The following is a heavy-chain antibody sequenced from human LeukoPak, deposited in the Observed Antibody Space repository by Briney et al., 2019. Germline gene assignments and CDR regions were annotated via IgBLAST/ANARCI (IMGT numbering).Heavy chain of an antibody. J-gene: IGHJ3*01. V-gene: IGHV3-7*01. CDR3: ARPRYCSSISCYFHAFDV. D-gene: IGHD2-2*01. CDR2: IKEDGSEE. Sequence: GGSLRLSCAASGFNFNTFGMTWVRQAPGKGLEWVANIKEDGSEEYYVDPVKGRFTISRDNAKNSLYLQMNSLRAEDTAVYYCARPRYCSSISCYFHAFDVWGQGTMVTVSS. CDR1: GFNFNTFG.